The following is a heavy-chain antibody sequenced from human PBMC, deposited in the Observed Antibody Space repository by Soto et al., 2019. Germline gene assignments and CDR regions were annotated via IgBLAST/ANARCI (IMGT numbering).Heavy chain of an antibody. J-gene: IGHJ4*02. CDR2: INAGNGNT. V-gene: IGHV1-3*01. CDR3: ARRKTYYDILTGLNDY. Sequence: GASVKVSCKASGYTFTSYAMHWVRQAPGQRLEWMGWINAGNGNTKYSQKFQGRVTITRDTSASTAYMELSSLRSEDTAVYYCARRKTYYDILTGLNDYWGQGTLVTVSS. CDR1: GYTFTSYA. D-gene: IGHD3-9*01.